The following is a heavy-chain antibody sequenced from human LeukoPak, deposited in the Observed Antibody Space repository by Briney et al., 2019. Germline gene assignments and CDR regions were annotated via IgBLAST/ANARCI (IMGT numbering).Heavy chain of an antibody. V-gene: IGHV3-11*05. CDR2: ISSSSSYT. CDR1: GFTFSDYY. D-gene: IGHD3-10*01. CDR3: ARDRAQYYYGSGSYRPYYYYGMDV. J-gene: IGHJ6*02. Sequence: GGSLRLSCAASGFTFSDYYMSWIRQAPGKGLEWVSYISSSSSYTNYADSVKGRFTISRDNAKNSLYLQMNSLSAEDTAVYYCARDRAQYYYGSGSYRPYYYYGMDVWGQGTTVTVSS.